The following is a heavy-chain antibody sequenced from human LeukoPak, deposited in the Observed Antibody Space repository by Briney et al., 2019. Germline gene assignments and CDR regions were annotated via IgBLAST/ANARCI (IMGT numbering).Heavy chain of an antibody. V-gene: IGHV3-23*01. CDR2: ISGSGGST. D-gene: IGHD3-10*01. Sequence: PGGSLRLSCAASGFTFSSYAMSWVRQAPGKGLEWVSAISGSGGSTYYADSVKGRFTISRDNSKNTLYLQMNSLRAEDTAVYYCKMVRGVSKYYFDYWGQGTLVTVSS. CDR3: KMVRGVSKYYFDY. CDR1: GFTFSSYA. J-gene: IGHJ4*02.